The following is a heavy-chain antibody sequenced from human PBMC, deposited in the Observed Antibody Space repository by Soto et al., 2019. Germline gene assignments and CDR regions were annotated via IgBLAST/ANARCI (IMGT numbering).Heavy chain of an antibody. CDR2: ILCLNDRK. CDR3: ARGGGPCTEKTCYTAFDF. D-gene: IGHD2-8*02. V-gene: IGHV1-3*01. Sequence: QVHLVQSGAEVKTPGASVTISCKASGYTFSDYGIHWIRQAPGQRPEWLGWILCLNDRKEYSQKFQGRISLTRDTSGRQATMGLTRLRSEDTAAYYGARGGGPCTEKTCYTAFDFWGQGS. J-gene: IGHJ4*02. CDR1: GYTFSDYG.